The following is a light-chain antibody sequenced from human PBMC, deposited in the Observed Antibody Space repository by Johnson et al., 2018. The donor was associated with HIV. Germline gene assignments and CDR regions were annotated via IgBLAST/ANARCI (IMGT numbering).Light chain of an antibody. CDR3: GPWDSSLSAVRGYV. CDR2: DNN. Sequence: QSVLTQPPSVSAAPGQKVAISCSGSSSNIGNNYVSWYQQVPGTAPKLLIYDNNKRPSGIPDRFSGSKSGPSATLGITGLQTGDEAVYYCGPWDSSLSAVRGYVFGTGTKVTVL. V-gene: IGLV1-51*01. CDR1: SSNIGNNY. J-gene: IGLJ1*01.